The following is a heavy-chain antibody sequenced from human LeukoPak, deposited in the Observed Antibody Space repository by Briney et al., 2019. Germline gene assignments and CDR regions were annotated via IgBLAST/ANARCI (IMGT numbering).Heavy chain of an antibody. D-gene: IGHD1-1*01. CDR3: ARDDRSNTWSWFDP. CDR2: ISAYNGNT. Sequence: GASVKVSCKASGYTFTSYGISWVRQAPGQGLEWMGWISAYNGNTQYAQKLQGGVTMTTDTSTCTAYMELRSLRSDDTAVYYCARDDRSNTWSWFDPWGQGTLVTVSS. J-gene: IGHJ5*02. CDR1: GYTFTSYG. V-gene: IGHV1-18*01.